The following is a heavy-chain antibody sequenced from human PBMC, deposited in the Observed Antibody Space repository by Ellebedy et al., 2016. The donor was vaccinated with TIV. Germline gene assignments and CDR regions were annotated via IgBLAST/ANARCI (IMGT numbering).Heavy chain of an antibody. CDR1: GYTFTGYY. J-gene: IGHJ4*02. Sequence: ASVKVSCXASGYTFTGYYMHWVRQAPGQGLEWMGWINPNSGGTDYAQKFQGRVTMTRDTSTSTVYMELSSLRSEDTAVYYCARETTYGSGSYPFYWGQGTLVTVSS. D-gene: IGHD3-10*01. CDR3: ARETTYGSGSYPFY. V-gene: IGHV1-2*02. CDR2: INPNSGGT.